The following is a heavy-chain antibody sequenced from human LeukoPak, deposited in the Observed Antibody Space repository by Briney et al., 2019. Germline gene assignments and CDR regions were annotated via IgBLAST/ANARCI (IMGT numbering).Heavy chain of an antibody. D-gene: IGHD7-27*01. J-gene: IGHJ4*02. Sequence: GGSLRLSCAASGFTFSSYWMSWVRQAPGKGLERVANIKQDGSEKYYVDSVKGRFTISRDNAKNSLYLQMNSLRAEDTAVYYCARFHAAGDVRYFDYWGQGTLVTVSS. CDR1: GFTFSSYW. V-gene: IGHV3-7*01. CDR2: IKQDGSEK. CDR3: ARFHAAGDVRYFDY.